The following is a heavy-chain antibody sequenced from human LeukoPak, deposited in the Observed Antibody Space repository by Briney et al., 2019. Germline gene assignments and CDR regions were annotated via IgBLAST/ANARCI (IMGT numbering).Heavy chain of an antibody. CDR3: ARPEVGATTRGAFDI. V-gene: IGHV4-34*01. Sequence: SETLSLTCAVYGGSFSGYYWSWIRQPPGKGLEWIGEINHSGSTNYNPSLKSRVTISVDTSKNQFSLKLSSVTAADTAVYYCARPEVGATTRGAFDIWGQGTMVTVSS. D-gene: IGHD1-26*01. CDR2: INHSGST. CDR1: GGSFSGYY. J-gene: IGHJ3*02.